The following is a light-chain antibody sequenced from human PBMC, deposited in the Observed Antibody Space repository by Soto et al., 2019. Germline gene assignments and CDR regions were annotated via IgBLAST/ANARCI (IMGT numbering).Light chain of an antibody. CDR1: SSDVGSYNL. CDR3: CSYAGSSTYV. Sequence: QSALTQPASVSGSPGQSITISCTGTSSDVGSYNLVSWYQQHPDKAPKLMIHEVTKRPSGVSNRFSGSKSGSTASLTISGLQAEDEADYYCCSYAGSSTYVFGTGTKLT. CDR2: EVT. V-gene: IGLV2-23*02. J-gene: IGLJ1*01.